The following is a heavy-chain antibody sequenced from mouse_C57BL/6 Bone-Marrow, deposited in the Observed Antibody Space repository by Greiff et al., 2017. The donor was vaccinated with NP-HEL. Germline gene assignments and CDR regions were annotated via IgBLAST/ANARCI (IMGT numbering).Heavy chain of an antibody. J-gene: IGHJ3*01. V-gene: IGHV1-50*01. D-gene: IGHD1-1*01. CDR2: IDPSDSYT. CDR1: GYTFTSYW. Sequence: QVQLQQPGAELVKPGASVKLSCKASGYTFTSYWMQWVKQRPGQGLAWIGEIDPSDSYTNYNQKFKGKATLTVDTSSSTAYMQLSSLTSEDSAVYYCAREDYGSSFAYWGQGTLVTVST. CDR3: AREDYGSSFAY.